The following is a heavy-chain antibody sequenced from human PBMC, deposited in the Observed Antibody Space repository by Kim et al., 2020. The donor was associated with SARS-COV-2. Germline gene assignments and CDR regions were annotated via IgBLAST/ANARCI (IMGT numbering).Heavy chain of an antibody. CDR1: GGSISSGGYY. D-gene: IGHD2-2*01. J-gene: IGHJ5*02. Sequence: SETLSLTCTVSGGSISSGGYYWSWIRQHPGKGLEWIGYIYYSGSTYYNPSLKRRVTISVDTSKNQFSLKLSTVTAADTAVYYCARAVVPAAMSRGDWFDPWGQGTLVTVSS. CDR3: ARAVVPAAMSRGDWFDP. V-gene: IGHV4-31*03. CDR2: IYYSGST.